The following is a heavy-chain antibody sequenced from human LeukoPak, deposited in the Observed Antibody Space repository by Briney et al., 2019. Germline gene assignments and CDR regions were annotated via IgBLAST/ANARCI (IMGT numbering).Heavy chain of an antibody. CDR1: GYSFTNYW. CDR2: IHPGDSDT. D-gene: IGHD3-22*01. V-gene: IGHV5-51*01. J-gene: IGHJ4*02. CDR3: AKSNYYDSSGYNGAFDY. Sequence: GESLKISCKGSGYSFTNYWIGWVRQMPGKGLEWMGIIHPGDSDTKYGPSFQGQVTISADKSISTAYLQWSSLKASDTAMYYCAKSNYYDSSGYNGAFDYWGQGTLVTVSS.